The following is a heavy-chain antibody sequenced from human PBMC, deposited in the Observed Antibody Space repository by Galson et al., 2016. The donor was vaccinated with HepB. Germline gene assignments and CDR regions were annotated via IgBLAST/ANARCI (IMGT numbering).Heavy chain of an antibody. J-gene: IGHJ4*02. Sequence: SVKVSCKASGYAFTGYYMHWVRQAPGQGLKWMGWINPNSGVTQYAQKFQARVAMTRDTTISTAYMELSRLTSDDSAVYYCARDLGLRRADPFDYWGQGTLVTVSS. CDR1: GYAFTGYY. CDR3: ARDLGLRRADPFDY. V-gene: IGHV1-2*02. CDR2: INPNSGVT.